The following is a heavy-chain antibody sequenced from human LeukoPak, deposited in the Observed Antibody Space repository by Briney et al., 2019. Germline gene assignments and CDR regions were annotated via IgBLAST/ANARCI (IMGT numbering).Heavy chain of an antibody. CDR1: GGSISSSSYY. CDR3: ARLGVRAARPFDY. CDR2: IYYSGST. D-gene: IGHD6-6*01. Sequence: SETLSLTCTVSGGSISSSSYYWGWIRQPPGKGLEWIGSIYYSGSTYYNPSLKSRVTISVDTSKNQFSLKLSSVTAADTAVYYCARLGVRAARPFDYWGQGTLVTVSS. V-gene: IGHV4-39*07. J-gene: IGHJ4*02.